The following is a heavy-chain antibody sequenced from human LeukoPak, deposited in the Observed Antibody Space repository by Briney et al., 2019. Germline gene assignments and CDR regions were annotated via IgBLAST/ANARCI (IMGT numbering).Heavy chain of an antibody. CDR1: GFTLSSYG. CDR3: AKLSGSYSMGYFDY. Sequence: PGGSLRLSCAASGFTLSSYGMHWVRQAPGKGLEWVAVIWYDGSNKYYADSVKGRFTISRDNSKNTLYLQMNSLRAEDTAVYYCAKLSGSYSMGYFDYWGQGTLVTVSS. CDR2: IWYDGSNK. D-gene: IGHD1-26*01. V-gene: IGHV3-30*02. J-gene: IGHJ4*02.